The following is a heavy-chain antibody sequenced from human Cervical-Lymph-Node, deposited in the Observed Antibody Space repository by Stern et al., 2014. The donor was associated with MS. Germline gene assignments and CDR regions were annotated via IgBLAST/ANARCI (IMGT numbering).Heavy chain of an antibody. J-gene: IGHJ4*02. V-gene: IGHV4-39*01. CDR2: IYYSWST. Sequence: QLQLQESGPGLVKPSETLSLTCTVSGGSISRSSYYWGWIRQPPGKGLEWIGSIYYSWSTYYNPSLKSRVTISVDTSKHQFSLKLTSVTAADTAVYYCATQSANYYDSLYYFDYWGQGTLVTVSS. D-gene: IGHD3-22*01. CDR3: ATQSANYYDSLYYFDY. CDR1: GGSISRSSYY.